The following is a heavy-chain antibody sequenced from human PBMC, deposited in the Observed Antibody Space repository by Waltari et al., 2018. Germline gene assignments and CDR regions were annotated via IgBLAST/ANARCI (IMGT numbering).Heavy chain of an antibody. D-gene: IGHD3-22*01. CDR3: ARWTDTMIDWFDP. J-gene: IGHJ5*02. CDR1: GGSISSYY. V-gene: IGHV4-59*08. Sequence: QVQLQESGPGLVKPSETLSLTCTVSGGSISSYYWSWIRQPPGKGREWIGYIYYSGRPNYSPSRKMRVTISVDTSKNQFSLKLSSVTAADTAVYYCARWTDTMIDWFDPWGQGTLVTVSS. CDR2: IYYSGRP.